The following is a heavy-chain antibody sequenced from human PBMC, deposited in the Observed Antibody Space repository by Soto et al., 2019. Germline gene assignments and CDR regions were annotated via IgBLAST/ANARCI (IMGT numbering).Heavy chain of an antibody. CDR3: ARAAIHGSSWYFWFDP. V-gene: IGHV1-69*01. J-gene: IGHJ5*02. Sequence: QVQLVQSGSEVTMPGSSVKVSCKTSGGTFSRHAINWVRQAPGQGRELMGGIIPMFGTTNYAQKLKGRVTISADESTSTAYMERSSLRAEDAAVYSCARAAIHGSSWYFWFDPWGQGTLVTVSS. CDR1: GGTFSRHA. D-gene: IGHD6-13*01. CDR2: IIPMFGTT.